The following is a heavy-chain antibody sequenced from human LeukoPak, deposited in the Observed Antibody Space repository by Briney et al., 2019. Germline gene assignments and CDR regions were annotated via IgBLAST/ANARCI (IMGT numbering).Heavy chain of an antibody. CDR2: INGSGSNT. J-gene: IGHJ4*02. Sequence: PGGSLRLSCKASRFSFISYGMSWVRQAPGRGPGWVSQINGSGSNTYYADSVKGRFTISRDNAKSTLFLQMNSLRDEDTAVYYCVKAGGTFGYYYDSSGSFDLWGRGTLVTVSS. V-gene: IGHV3-23*01. D-gene: IGHD3-22*01. CDR3: VKAGGTFGYYYDSSGSFDL. CDR1: RFSFISYG.